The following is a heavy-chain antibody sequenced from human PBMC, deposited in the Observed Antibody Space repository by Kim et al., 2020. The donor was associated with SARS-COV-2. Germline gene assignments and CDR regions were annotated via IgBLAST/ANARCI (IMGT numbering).Heavy chain of an antibody. CDR3: ARDGDLITIFGVVIHTRYNFDY. J-gene: IGHJ4*02. CDR2: INTNTGNP. Sequence: ASVKVSCKASGYTFTSYAMNWVRQAPGQGLEWMGWINTNTGNPTYAQGFTGRFVFSLDTSVSTAYLQISSLKAEDTAVYYCARDGDLITIFGVVIHTRYNFDYWGQGTLVTASS. D-gene: IGHD3-3*01. CDR1: GYTFTSYA. V-gene: IGHV7-4-1*02.